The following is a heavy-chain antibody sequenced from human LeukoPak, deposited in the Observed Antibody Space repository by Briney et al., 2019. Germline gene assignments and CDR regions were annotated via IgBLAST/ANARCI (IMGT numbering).Heavy chain of an antibody. V-gene: IGHV3-30-3*01. CDR3: ARDQSSGGRWLDY. CDR2: ISYDGSKT. J-gene: IGHJ4*02. CDR1: GFTFSSYW. Sequence: PGGSLRLSCAASGFTFSSYWMSWVRQAPGKGLEWVAVISYDGSKTYYADSVKGRFTISRDNSKNTVYLQMNSLSTEDTAMYYCARDQSSGGRWLDYWGRGTLVTVSS. D-gene: IGHD2-15*01.